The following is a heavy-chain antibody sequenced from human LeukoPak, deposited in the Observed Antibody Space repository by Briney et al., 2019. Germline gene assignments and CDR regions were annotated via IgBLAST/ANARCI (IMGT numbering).Heavy chain of an antibody. CDR2: IIPIFGTA. D-gene: IGHD2-15*01. J-gene: IGHJ6*03. V-gene: IGHV1-69*06. CDR1: GGTFSNYA. CDR3: ARDQGGYCSGGSCYGPRGSYYYYYMDV. Sequence: ASVKVSCKASGGTFSNYAISWVRQAPGQGLEWMGGIIPIFGTANYAQKFQGRVTITADKSTSTAYMELSSLRSEDTAVYYCARDQGGYCSGGSCYGPRGSYYYYYMDVWGKGTTVTVSS.